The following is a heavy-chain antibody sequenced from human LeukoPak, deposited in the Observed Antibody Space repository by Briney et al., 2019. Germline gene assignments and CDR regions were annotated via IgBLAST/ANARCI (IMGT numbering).Heavy chain of an antibody. V-gene: IGHV3-30*04. CDR3: ARGDKQLLFNRNKGGFDP. D-gene: IGHD1-14*01. CDR2: ISYDGSSK. Sequence: GGSLRLSCAASGFTFSSYALHWVRQAPGKGLEWVTVISYDGSSKYYADSVKGRFTISRDDSKNTLYLQMNSLRPEDTAVYYCARGDKQLLFNRNKGGFDPWGQGALVTVSS. J-gene: IGHJ5*02. CDR1: GFTFSSYA.